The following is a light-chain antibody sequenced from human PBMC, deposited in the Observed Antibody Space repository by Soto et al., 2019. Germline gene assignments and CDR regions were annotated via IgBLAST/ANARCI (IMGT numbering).Light chain of an antibody. CDR2: DAS. J-gene: IGKJ5*01. Sequence: DIQMTQSPSSLSASVGATVTITCRASQSISSYLNWYQQKAGKAPNLLSYDASNLEAGVPSRFRGSGSAPDCTFTIGCLQPEDIATYYCQQYENLPTFGQGTRLEIK. V-gene: IGKV1-33*01. CDR3: QQYENLPT. CDR1: QSISSY.